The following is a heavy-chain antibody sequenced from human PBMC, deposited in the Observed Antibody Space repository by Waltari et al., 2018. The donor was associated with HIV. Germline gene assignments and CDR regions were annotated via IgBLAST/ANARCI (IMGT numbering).Heavy chain of an antibody. J-gene: IGHJ4*01. D-gene: IGHD2-15*01. CDR3: ASRGVWCSAISCYGL. V-gene: IGHV3-11*01. CDR1: GFPYSDCS. CDR2: ISTTGSAI. Sequence: QVQLVESGGNLVNPGGSLRLSCAASGFPYSDCSRSWLRQAPGKGREWISYISTTGSAIYYADSVKGRFTISRDNSKNSLYLQMNNLRAEDTAVYFCASRGVWCSAISCYGLWGHGTLVTVSS.